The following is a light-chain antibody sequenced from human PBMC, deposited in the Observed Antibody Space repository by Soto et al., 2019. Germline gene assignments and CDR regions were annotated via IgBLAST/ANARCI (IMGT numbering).Light chain of an antibody. CDR2: DAS. J-gene: IGKJ4*01. V-gene: IGKV3-11*01. CDR1: QSVSNY. Sequence: EIVLTQSPATLSLSPGERATLSCRASQSVSNYLAWYQQKPGQAPRLLIYDASNRATGIPARFSVNGSGTDFTLTISSLEPEDFAVYYCQQRSNWPPVTFGGGTKVEIK. CDR3: QQRSNWPPVT.